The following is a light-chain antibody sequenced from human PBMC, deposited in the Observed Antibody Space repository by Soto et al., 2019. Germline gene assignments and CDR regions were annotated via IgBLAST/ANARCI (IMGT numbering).Light chain of an antibody. CDR1: SSDIGGYNF. CDR2: EVS. CDR3: QSYDSSLSGAV. V-gene: IGLV2-14*01. Sequence: QSVLTQPASVSGSPGQSITISCTGTSSDIGGYNFVSWYHQHPGKAPKLMIYEVSNRPSGVSDRFSGSKSGNTASLTISGLQAEDEADFYCQSYDSSLSGAVFGGGTKVTVL. J-gene: IGLJ2*01.